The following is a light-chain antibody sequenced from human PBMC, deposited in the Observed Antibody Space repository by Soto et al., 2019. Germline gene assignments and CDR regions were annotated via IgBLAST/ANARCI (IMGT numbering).Light chain of an antibody. J-gene: IGLJ1*01. CDR3: QVWDTTSDQLYV. CDR1: NIGSKT. V-gene: IGLV3-21*02. CDR2: DDS. Sequence: YELTQPPSVSVAPGQTARITCGGHNIGSKTVHWYQQMPGQAPVLVIYDDSDRPSGIPERFSGSNSGNTATLTISRVEAGDEAVYYCQVWDTTSDQLYVFGTGTKGTVL.